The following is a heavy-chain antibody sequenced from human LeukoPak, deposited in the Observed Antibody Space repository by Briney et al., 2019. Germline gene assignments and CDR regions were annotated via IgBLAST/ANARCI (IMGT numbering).Heavy chain of an antibody. CDR3: ARAYHYDFWSGYFYYYYYMDV. J-gene: IGHJ6*03. Sequence: GGSLRLSCAASGFTFSSYSMNWVRQAPGKGLEWVSYISSSSTIYYADSVKGRFTISRDNAKNSLYLQMNSLRAEDTAVYYCARAYHYDFWSGYFYYYYYMDVWGQGTTVTVSS. D-gene: IGHD3-3*01. CDR2: ISSSSTI. V-gene: IGHV3-48*04. CDR1: GFTFSSYS.